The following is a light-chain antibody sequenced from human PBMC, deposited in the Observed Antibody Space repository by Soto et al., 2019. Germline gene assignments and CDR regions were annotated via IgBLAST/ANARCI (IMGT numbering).Light chain of an antibody. CDR1: RNITRK. CDR3: QQYYDCPPLM. CDR2: GAS. J-gene: IGKJ4*02. V-gene: IGKV3-15*01. Sequence: EIAMTQSPATLYVSPRERATLSCRASRNITRKLAWYQQKPGQAPRLLISGASTRATGIPARFSGSGSGTEFTLTISSLQSADFAVYYCQQYYDCPPLMFGGGTKVEIK.